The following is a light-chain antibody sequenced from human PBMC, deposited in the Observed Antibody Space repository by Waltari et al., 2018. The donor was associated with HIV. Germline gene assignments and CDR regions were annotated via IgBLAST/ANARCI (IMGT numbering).Light chain of an antibody. CDR3: QQYHHLPWA. Sequence: DIQMTQSPSSLSASVGDRVTISCQASQDIRNHLNWYQQKPGKAPNLLIYDATNVETGAPSRFSGSGSGTDFTFTISSLQPADIATYYCQQYHHLPWAFGQGTKVEF. CDR2: DAT. V-gene: IGKV1-33*01. J-gene: IGKJ1*01. CDR1: QDIRNH.